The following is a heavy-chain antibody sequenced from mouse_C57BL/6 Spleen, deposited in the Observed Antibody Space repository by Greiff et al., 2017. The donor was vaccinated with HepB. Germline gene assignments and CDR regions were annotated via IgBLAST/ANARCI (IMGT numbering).Heavy chain of an antibody. D-gene: IGHD4-1*01. CDR1: GYTFTSYW. CDR3: ASPGNFDV. V-gene: IGHV1-69*01. Sequence: QVQLQQPGAELVMPGASVKLSCKASGYTFTSYWMHWVKQRPGQGLEWIGEIDPSDSYTNYNQKFKGKSTLTVDKSSSTAYMPLSSLTSEDSAVYYCASPGNFDVWGTGTTVTVSS. CDR2: IDPSDSYT. J-gene: IGHJ1*03.